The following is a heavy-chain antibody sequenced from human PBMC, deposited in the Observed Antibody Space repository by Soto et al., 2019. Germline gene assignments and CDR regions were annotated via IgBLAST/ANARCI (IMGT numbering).Heavy chain of an antibody. J-gene: IGHJ4*02. CDR3: TTVRDYDTYYFDY. Sequence: PGGSLRLSCAASGFTFSNAWMSWVRQAPGKGLEWVGRIKSKTDGGTTDYAAPVKGRFTISRDDSKNMLYLQMNSLKTEDTAVYYCTTVRDYDTYYFDYWGQGTLVTVSS. CDR2: IKSKTDGGTT. D-gene: IGHD3-16*01. CDR1: GFTFSNAW. V-gene: IGHV3-15*01.